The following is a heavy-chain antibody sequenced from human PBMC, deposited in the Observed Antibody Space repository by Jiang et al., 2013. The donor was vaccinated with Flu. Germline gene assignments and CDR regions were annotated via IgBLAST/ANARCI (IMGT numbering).Heavy chain of an antibody. CDR2: IWPDDSDI. CDR1: GNNFTNYW. CDR3: ARHGRIGSHSNYFDS. J-gene: IGHJ4*02. D-gene: IGHD4-11*01. Sequence: GAEVKKPGESLKISCESSGNNFTNYWIAWVRQMPGKGLEWMGIIWPDDSDIRYSPSFQGQVTISADKSVSTAYLQWSSLKASDSAMYYCARHGRIGSHSNYFDSWGQGTLVTVSS. V-gene: IGHV5-51*01.